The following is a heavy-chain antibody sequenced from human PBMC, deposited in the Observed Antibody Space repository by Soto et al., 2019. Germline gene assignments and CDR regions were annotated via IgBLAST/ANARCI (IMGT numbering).Heavy chain of an antibody. D-gene: IGHD2-21*02. Sequence: QVQLVQSGAEVKKPGASVKVSCKASGYTFPSHGIHWVRQAPGQSLEWMGWINTANGNTKYSQRFPGRVTITRDTSATIVYMELSSLTSDDTATYYCARSAVLTVRSSGDFWGQGALVTVSS. CDR1: GYTFPSHG. CDR3: ARSAVLTVRSSGDF. J-gene: IGHJ4*02. CDR2: INTANGNT. V-gene: IGHV1-3*04.